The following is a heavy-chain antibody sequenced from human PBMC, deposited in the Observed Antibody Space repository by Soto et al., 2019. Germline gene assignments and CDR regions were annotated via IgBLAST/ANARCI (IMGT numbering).Heavy chain of an antibody. D-gene: IGHD1-26*01. CDR2: INAGNGNT. CDR3: ARDRVGAKGWFDP. J-gene: IGHJ5*02. Sequence: QVQLVQSGAEVKKPGASVKVSCKASGYTFTSYAMHWVRQAPGQRLEWMGWINAGNGNTKYSQKFQGRVTITRDTSASTAYMELSSLRSEDTAVYYWARDRVGAKGWFDPWGQGTLVTVSS. V-gene: IGHV1-3*01. CDR1: GYTFTSYA.